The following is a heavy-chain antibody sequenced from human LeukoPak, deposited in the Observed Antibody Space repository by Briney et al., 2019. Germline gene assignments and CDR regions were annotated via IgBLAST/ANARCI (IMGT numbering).Heavy chain of an antibody. CDR1: GFTFSSYE. Sequence: GGSLRLSCAASGFTFSSYEMNWVRQAPGKGLEWVSYISSSGSTIYYADSVKGRFTISRDNAKNSLYLQMNSLRAEDTAVYYCARSNGSGPQFDYWGQGTLVTVSS. CDR2: ISSSGSTI. D-gene: IGHD3-10*01. J-gene: IGHJ4*02. CDR3: ARSNGSGPQFDY. V-gene: IGHV3-48*03.